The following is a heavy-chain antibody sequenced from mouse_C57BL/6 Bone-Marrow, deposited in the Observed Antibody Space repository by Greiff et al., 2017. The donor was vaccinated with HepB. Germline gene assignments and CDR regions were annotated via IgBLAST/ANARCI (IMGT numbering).Heavy chain of an antibody. CDR1: GFTFSDYY. Sequence: EVKLVESEGGLVQPGSSMKLSCTASGFTFSDYYMAWVRQVPEKGLEWVANINYDGSSTYYLDSLKSRFIISRDNAKNILYLQMSSLKSEDTATYYCARDRLRSFDYWGQGTTLTVSS. CDR3: ARDRLRSFDY. CDR2: INYDGSST. D-gene: IGHD1-1*01. V-gene: IGHV5-16*01. J-gene: IGHJ2*01.